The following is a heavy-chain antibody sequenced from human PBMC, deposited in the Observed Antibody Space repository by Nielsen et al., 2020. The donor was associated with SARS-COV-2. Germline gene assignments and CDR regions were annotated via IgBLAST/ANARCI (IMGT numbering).Heavy chain of an antibody. J-gene: IGHJ4*02. CDR2: ISGSGGST. CDR1: GFTFSSYA. V-gene: IGHV3-23*01. Sequence: GGSLRLSCAASGFTFSSYAMSWVRQAPGKGLEWVSAISGSGGSTYYADSVKGRFTISRDNSKNTLYLQMNSLRAEDTAVYYCAKFGSLMTTVTYFDYWGQGTLVTVSS. CDR3: AKFGSLMTTVTYFDY. D-gene: IGHD4-17*01.